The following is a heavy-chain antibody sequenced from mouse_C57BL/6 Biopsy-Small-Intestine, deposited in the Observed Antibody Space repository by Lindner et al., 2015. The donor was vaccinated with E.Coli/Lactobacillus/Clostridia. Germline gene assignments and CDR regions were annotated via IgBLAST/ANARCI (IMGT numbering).Heavy chain of an antibody. Sequence: VQLQESGAELMKPGASVKISCKASGYTLTGYWIEWVKQRPGHGLEWIGRIYPREGSTKYNEKFKGKATLTVDTSSSTANMELHSLTSEDSAVYFCARWTYDYDEGWYFDVWGTGTTVTVSS. CDR3: ARWTYDYDEGWYFDV. D-gene: IGHD2-4*01. CDR2: IYPREGST. V-gene: IGHV1-85*01. J-gene: IGHJ1*03. CDR1: GYTLTGYW.